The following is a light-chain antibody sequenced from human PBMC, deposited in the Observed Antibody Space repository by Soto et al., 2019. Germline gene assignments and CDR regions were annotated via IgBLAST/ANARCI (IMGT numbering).Light chain of an antibody. CDR1: QSIGNY. Sequence: EVVLTQSPATLSLSPGEGATLSCRASQSIGNYLACYQQKPGQAPRRLIYATSNRATGIPARFSGSGSGTDFTLTIRSLEPEDFAVYYCQQRSSWPFTFGPGTKVDIK. CDR3: QQRSSWPFT. CDR2: ATS. J-gene: IGKJ3*01. V-gene: IGKV3-11*01.